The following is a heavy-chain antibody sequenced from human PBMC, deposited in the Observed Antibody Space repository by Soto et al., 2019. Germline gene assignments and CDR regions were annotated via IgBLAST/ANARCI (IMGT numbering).Heavy chain of an antibody. V-gene: IGHV3-30-3*01. CDR1: GFTFSSYA. CDR3: ARDFSKGGPPTYYYDSRPWTFDI. J-gene: IGHJ3*02. CDR2: ISYDGSNK. D-gene: IGHD3-22*01. Sequence: QVQLVESGGGVVQPGRSLRLSCAASGFTFSSYAMHWVRQAPGKGLEWVAVISYDGSNKYYADSVKGRFTISRDNSKNTLYLQMNSLRAEDTAVYYCARDFSKGGPPTYYYDSRPWTFDIWGQGTMVTVSS.